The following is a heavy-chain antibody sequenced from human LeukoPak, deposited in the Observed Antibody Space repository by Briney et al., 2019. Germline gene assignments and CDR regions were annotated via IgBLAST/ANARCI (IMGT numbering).Heavy chain of an antibody. Sequence: ASVKVSCKASGYTFTSYYMHWVRQAPGQGLEGMGIINTNGGSTSYAQKFQGRVTMTRDTATSTVYMELSSLRSDDTAVYYCARIGYCSSTSCYNWCDPWGQGTLVTVSS. V-gene: IGHV1-46*01. CDR3: ARIGYCSSTSCYNWCDP. D-gene: IGHD2-2*01. CDR2: INTNGGST. CDR1: GYTFTSYY. J-gene: IGHJ5*02.